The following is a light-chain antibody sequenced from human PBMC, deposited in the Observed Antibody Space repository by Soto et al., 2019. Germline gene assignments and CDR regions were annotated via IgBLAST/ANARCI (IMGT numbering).Light chain of an antibody. CDR1: QSVSSS. Sequence: IVLTQGPATLALSPGERATLAWRASQSVSSSLVWYQQKPGQAPRLLIYDASHRATGIPARFSGSGSGTDFTLTISSLDPEDFAVYYCQQRSDWPITFGQGTRLEIK. CDR3: QQRSDWPIT. J-gene: IGKJ5*01. V-gene: IGKV3-11*01. CDR2: DAS.